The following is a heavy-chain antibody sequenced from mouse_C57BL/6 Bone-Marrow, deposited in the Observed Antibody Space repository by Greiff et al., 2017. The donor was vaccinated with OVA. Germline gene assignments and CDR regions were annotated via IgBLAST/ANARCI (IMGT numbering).Heavy chain of an antibody. V-gene: IGHV6-6*01. J-gene: IGHJ4*01. CDR3: TRLAYYSNYGYAMDY. Sequence: EVHLVESGGGLVQPGGSMKLSCAASGFTFSDAWMDWVRQSPEKGLEWVAEIRNKANNHATYYAESVKGRFTISRDDSTSSVYLPMNSLRAEDTGIYYCTRLAYYSNYGYAMDYWGQGTSVTVSS. CDR1: GFTFSDAW. CDR2: IRNKANNHAT. D-gene: IGHD2-5*01.